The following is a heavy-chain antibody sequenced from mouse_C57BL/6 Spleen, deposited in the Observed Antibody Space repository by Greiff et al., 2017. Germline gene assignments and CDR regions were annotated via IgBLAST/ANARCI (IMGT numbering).Heavy chain of an antibody. V-gene: IGHV1-39*01. D-gene: IGHD2-10*02. CDR3: APGRGYGNYGFAY. CDR2: INPNYGTT. J-gene: IGHJ3*01. CDR1: GYSFTDYN. Sequence: EVQLQQSGPELVKPGASVKISCKASGYSFTDYNMTWVKQSNGKSLEWIGVINPNYGTTSCNQKFKGKATLTVDQSSSTAYMQLNSLTSEDSAVYYYAPGRGYGNYGFAYWGQGTLVTVSA.